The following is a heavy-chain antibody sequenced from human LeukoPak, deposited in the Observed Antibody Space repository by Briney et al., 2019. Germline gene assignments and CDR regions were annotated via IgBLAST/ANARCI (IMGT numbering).Heavy chain of an antibody. CDR1: GFTFSSYG. J-gene: IGHJ4*02. Sequence: QTGGSLRLSCAASGFTFSSYGMSWVRQAPGKGLEWVSAISGSGGSTYYADSVKGRFTISRDNSKNTLYLQMNSLRAEDTAVYYCAKDRKAVAGFRVKFDYWGQGTLVTVSS. V-gene: IGHV3-23*01. D-gene: IGHD6-19*01. CDR3: AKDRKAVAGFRVKFDY. CDR2: ISGSGGST.